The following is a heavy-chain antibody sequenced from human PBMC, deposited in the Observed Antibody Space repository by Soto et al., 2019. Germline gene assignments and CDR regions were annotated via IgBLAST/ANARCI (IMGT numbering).Heavy chain of an antibody. CDR2: INHSGST. D-gene: IGHD6-6*01. CDR3: ARVGYSSSDESGGDY. V-gene: IGHV4-34*01. CDR1: GGSFSGYY. J-gene: IGHJ4*02. Sequence: NPSETLSLTXAVYGGSFSGYYWSWIRQPPGKGLEWIGEINHSGSTNYNPSLKSRVTISVDTSKNQFSLKLSSVTAADTAVYYCARVGYSSSDESGGDYWGQGTLVTVSS.